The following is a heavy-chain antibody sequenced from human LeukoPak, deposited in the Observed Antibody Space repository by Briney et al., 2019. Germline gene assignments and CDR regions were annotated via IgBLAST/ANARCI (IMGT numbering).Heavy chain of an antibody. V-gene: IGHV4-59*01. CDR2: IYFTGNT. CDR3: ARVGRGTFDI. Sequence: PSETLSLTCTVSGDSISTYYWSWIRQPPGKGLEWIGYIYFTGNTNYNPSLKSRVTMSVDTSENHFSLRLTSVTAADTAVYYCARVGRGTFDIWGQGTIVRLSS. CDR1: GDSISTYY. J-gene: IGHJ3*02. D-gene: IGHD1-26*01.